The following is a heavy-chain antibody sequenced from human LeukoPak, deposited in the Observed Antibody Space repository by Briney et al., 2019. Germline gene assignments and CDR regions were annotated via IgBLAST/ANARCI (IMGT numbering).Heavy chain of an antibody. D-gene: IGHD6-19*01. CDR2: IIPIFGTA. CDR1: GGTFSSYA. J-gene: IGHJ4*02. V-gene: IGHV1-69*05. Sequence: SVKVSCKASGGTFSSYAISWVRQAPGQGLEWMGGIIPIFGTANYAQKFQGRVTITTDESTSTAYMELSSLTSEDTAVYYCARPKSSGWYGFDYWGQGTLVTVSS. CDR3: ARPKSSGWYGFDY.